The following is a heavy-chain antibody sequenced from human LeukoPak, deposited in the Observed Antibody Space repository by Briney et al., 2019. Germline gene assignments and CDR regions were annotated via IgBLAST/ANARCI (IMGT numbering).Heavy chain of an antibody. CDR1: GYTFTSYG. CDR2: ISAYNGNT. Sequence: ASVKVSCKASGYTFTSYGISWVRQAPGQGLEWMGWISAYNGNTNYAQKLQGRVTMTTDTSTSTAYMELRSLRSDDTAVYYCARDKVPSTMIVVVMGWFDPWGQGTLVTVSS. V-gene: IGHV1-18*01. J-gene: IGHJ5*02. D-gene: IGHD3-22*01. CDR3: ARDKVPSTMIVVVMGWFDP.